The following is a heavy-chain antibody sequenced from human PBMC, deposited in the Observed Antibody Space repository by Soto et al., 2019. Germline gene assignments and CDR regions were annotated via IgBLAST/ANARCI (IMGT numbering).Heavy chain of an antibody. V-gene: IGHV5-51*01. CDR1: GYSFTSYW. CDR3: ARVGGYSGYDYGMDV. CDR2: IYPGDSDT. D-gene: IGHD5-12*01. Sequence: GESLKISCKRSGYSFTSYWIGWVRQMPGKGLEWMGIIYPGDSDTRYSPSFQGQVTISADKSISTAYLQWSSLKASDTAMYYCARVGGYSGYDYGMDVWGQGTTVTVSS. J-gene: IGHJ6*02.